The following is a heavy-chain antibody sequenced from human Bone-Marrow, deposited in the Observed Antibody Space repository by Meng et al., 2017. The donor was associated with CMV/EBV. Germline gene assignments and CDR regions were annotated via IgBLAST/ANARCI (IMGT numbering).Heavy chain of an antibody. J-gene: IGHJ5*02. CDR1: GYSISSGYY. CDR3: ARARELLQGHNWFDP. Sequence: SETLSLTCTVSGYSISSGYYWGWIRQPPGKGLEWIGSIYHSGSTYYNPSLKSRVTISVDTSKNQFSLKLSSVTAADTAVYYCARARELLQGHNWFDPWGQGTRVTVSS. V-gene: IGHV4-38-2*02. D-gene: IGHD1-26*01. CDR2: IYHSGST.